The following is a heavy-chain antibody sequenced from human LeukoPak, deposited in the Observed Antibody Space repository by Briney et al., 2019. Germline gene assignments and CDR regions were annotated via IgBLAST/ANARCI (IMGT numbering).Heavy chain of an antibody. CDR2: ISHSSSYI. Sequence: GGSLRLSCAASGFTFSSYSMNWVRQAPGKGLEWVSSISHSSSYIYYPASVKGRFTISRDTAKHSLYLQMNSRRAEDTAVYYCARDRFASSWYAFEYYYYYYMDVWGKGTTVTVSS. D-gene: IGHD6-13*01. V-gene: IGHV3-21*01. CDR1: GFTFSSYS. J-gene: IGHJ6*03. CDR3: ARDRFASSWYAFEYYYYYYMDV.